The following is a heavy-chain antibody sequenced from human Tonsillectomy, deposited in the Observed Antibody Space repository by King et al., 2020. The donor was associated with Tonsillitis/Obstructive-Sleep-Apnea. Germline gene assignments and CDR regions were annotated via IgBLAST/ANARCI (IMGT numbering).Heavy chain of an antibody. CDR2: ISSDGNNK. D-gene: IGHD1-14*01. Sequence: VQLVESGGGVVQPGRSLRLSCAASGFMFSNYGRHWVRQAPGKGLEGVAVISSDGNNKYYGDSVKGRFTISRDKSKNTLSLRMNSLRVEDTAVYYCAKDSGTEWVPYYFDFWGQGTLVTVSS. CDR1: GFMFSNYG. CDR3: AKDSGTEWVPYYFDF. V-gene: IGHV3-30*18. J-gene: IGHJ4*02.